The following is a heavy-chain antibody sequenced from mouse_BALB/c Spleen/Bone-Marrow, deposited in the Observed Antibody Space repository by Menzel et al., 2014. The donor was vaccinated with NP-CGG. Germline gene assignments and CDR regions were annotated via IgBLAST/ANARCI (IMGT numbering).Heavy chain of an antibody. D-gene: IGHD3-2*01. V-gene: IGHV1S56*01. CDR1: GFTFRSYD. Sequence: QVQQQQSGPELVKPGALVKISCKASGFTFRSYDINWVKQRPGQGLEWIGWIYPGDGSTKYNEKFKGKATLTADKSSSTAYMQLSSLTSDNSAVYFCARSGDSSGYGFAYWGQGTLVTVSA. J-gene: IGHJ3*01. CDR3: ARSGDSSGYGFAY. CDR2: IYPGDGST.